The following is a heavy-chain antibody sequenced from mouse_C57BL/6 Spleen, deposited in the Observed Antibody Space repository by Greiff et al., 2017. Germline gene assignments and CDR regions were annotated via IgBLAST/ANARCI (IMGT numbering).Heavy chain of an antibody. V-gene: IGHV5-16*01. CDR1: GFTFSDYY. CDR3: ARGGYYAPFAY. J-gene: IGHJ3*01. Sequence: DVKLVESEGGLVQPGSSMKLSCTASGFTFSDYYMAWVRQVPEKGLEWVANINYDGSSTYYLDSLKSRFIISRDNAKNILYLQMSSLKSEDTATYYCARGGYYAPFAYWGQGTLVTVSA. D-gene: IGHD2-3*01. CDR2: INYDGSST.